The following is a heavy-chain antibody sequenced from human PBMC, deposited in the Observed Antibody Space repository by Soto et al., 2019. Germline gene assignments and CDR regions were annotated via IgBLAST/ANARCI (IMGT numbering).Heavy chain of an antibody. CDR2: ISPNSGNT. Sequence: QVRLVQSGAEVKKPGASVNVSCKTSGYTFIRNGISWVRQAPGQGLEWMGWISPNSGNTKYAQKLQGRVLMTTDTSTSTAYMELRSLRSDDTAVYYCVKDRDSNSWPSRDVWGPGTTVTVSS. CDR1: GYTFIRNG. D-gene: IGHD3-22*01. J-gene: IGHJ6*02. CDR3: VKDRDSNSWPSRDV. V-gene: IGHV1-18*01.